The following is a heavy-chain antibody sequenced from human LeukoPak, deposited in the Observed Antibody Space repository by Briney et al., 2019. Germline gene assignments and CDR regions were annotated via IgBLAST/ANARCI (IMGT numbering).Heavy chain of an antibody. CDR3: ARGPDCSSTSCYESWFDP. CDR1: GGSISSYY. Sequence: PSETLSLTCTVSGGSISSYYWSWIRQPPGKGLEWIGYIYYSGSTNYNPSLKSRVTISVDRSKTQFSLKLNSVTAADTAVYYCARGPDCSSTSCYESWFDPWGQGTLVTVSS. CDR2: IYYSGST. V-gene: IGHV4-59*12. D-gene: IGHD2-2*01. J-gene: IGHJ5*02.